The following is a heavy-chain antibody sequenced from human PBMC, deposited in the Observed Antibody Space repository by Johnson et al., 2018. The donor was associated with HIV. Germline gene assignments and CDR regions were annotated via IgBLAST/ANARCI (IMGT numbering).Heavy chain of an antibody. Sequence: DVQVVESGGGLVKPGGSLRLSCAASGFTFSDYYMSWIRQAPGKGLEWVSVIYSGGSTYYADSVKGRFTISRDNSKNTLYLQMNSLRAEDSAVYYCARESGFEWELLGGMHWAMWG. CDR3: ARESGFEWELLGGMHWAM. J-gene: IGHJ1*01. V-gene: IGHV3-66*01. D-gene: IGHD1-26*01. CDR2: IYSGGST. CDR1: GFTFSDYY.